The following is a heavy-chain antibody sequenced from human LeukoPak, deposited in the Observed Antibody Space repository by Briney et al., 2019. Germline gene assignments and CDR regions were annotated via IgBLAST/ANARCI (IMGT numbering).Heavy chain of an antibody. Sequence: ASVKVSCKASGYSFTSNAMNWVRQATGQGLEWMGWMNPNSGNTGYAQKFQGRVTMTRNTSISTAYMELSSLRSEDTAVYYCAREVYSGYGVVDYWGQGTLVTVSS. D-gene: IGHD5-12*01. J-gene: IGHJ4*02. CDR2: MNPNSGNT. CDR3: AREVYSGYGVVDY. CDR1: GYSFTSNA. V-gene: IGHV1-8*01.